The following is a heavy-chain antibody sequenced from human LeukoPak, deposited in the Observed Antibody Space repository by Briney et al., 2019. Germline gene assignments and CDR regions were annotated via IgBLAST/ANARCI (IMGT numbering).Heavy chain of an antibody. CDR1: GGSFSGYY. CDR3: AREGLWFGDYPYPDYYYGMDV. D-gene: IGHD3-10*01. Sequence: PSETLSLTCAVYGGSFSGYYWSWIRQPPGKGLEWIGEINHSGSTNYNPSLKSRVTISVDTSKNQFSLKLSSVTAADTAVYYCAREGLWFGDYPYPDYYYGMDVWGQGTTVTVSS. J-gene: IGHJ6*02. CDR2: INHSGST. V-gene: IGHV4-34*01.